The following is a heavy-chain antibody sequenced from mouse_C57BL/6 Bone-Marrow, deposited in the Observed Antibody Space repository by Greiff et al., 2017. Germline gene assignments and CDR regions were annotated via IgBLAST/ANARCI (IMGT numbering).Heavy chain of an antibody. CDR2: ISDGGSYT. V-gene: IGHV5-4*01. CDR3: ARENDYAWFAY. Sequence: EVQLLESGGGLVKPGGSLKLSCAASGFTFSSYAMPWVRQTPEKRLEWVATISDGGSYTYYPDNVKGRFTISRDNAKNNLYLQMRHLKSEDTAMYYCARENDYAWFAYWGQGTLVTVSA. J-gene: IGHJ3*01. CDR1: GFTFSSYA. D-gene: IGHD2-4*01.